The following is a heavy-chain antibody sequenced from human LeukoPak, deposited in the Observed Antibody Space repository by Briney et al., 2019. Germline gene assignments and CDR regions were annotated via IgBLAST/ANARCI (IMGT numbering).Heavy chain of an antibody. Sequence: HPGGSLRLSCAASGFTFSSYGMHWVRQAPGKGLEWVAGISYDGSNKYYADSVKGRFTISRDDSKNTLYLQMNSLRAEDTAVYYCARDQYGDYGFDYWGEGTLVTVSS. CDR3: ARDQYGDYGFDY. V-gene: IGHV3-30*03. CDR2: ISYDGSNK. CDR1: GFTFSSYG. D-gene: IGHD4-17*01. J-gene: IGHJ4*02.